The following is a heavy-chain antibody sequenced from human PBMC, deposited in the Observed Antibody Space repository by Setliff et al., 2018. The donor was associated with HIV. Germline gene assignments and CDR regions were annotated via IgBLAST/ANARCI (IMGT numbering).Heavy chain of an antibody. D-gene: IGHD3-22*01. J-gene: IGHJ4*02. CDR2: IYYSGST. CDR1: GGSISSGGYY. CDR3: ASGPMIVVVTRPLEY. Sequence: SETLSLTCNVSGGSISSGGYYWSWIRQHPGKGLEWIGYIYYSGSTNYNPSLKSRVTISVDTSKNQFSLKLSSVTAADTAVYYCASGPMIVVVTRPLEYWGQGTLVTVSS. V-gene: IGHV4-61*08.